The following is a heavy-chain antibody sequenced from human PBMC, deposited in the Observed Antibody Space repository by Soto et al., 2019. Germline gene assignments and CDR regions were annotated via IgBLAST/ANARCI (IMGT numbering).Heavy chain of an antibody. D-gene: IGHD3-16*01. V-gene: IGHV4-61*01. J-gene: IGHJ4*02. CDR1: GGSVSSGSYY. Sequence: PSETLSLTCSVSGGSVSSGSYYWSWIRQPPGKGLEWIGCISYSGSTNYNSSLKSRVTISKDTPENQFSLKLSSVTAADTAVYYCARYRTGGGGFDLWGQGTLVTVSS. CDR2: ISYSGST. CDR3: ARYRTGGGGFDL.